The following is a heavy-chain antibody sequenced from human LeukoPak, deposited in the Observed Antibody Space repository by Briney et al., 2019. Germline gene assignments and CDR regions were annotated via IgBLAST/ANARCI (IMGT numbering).Heavy chain of an antibody. CDR1: GYTFTSYA. D-gene: IGHD3-10*02. V-gene: IGHV7-4-1*02. Sequence: GASVKVSCKASGYTFTSYAMNWVRQAPGQGLEWMGWINTNTGNPTYAQGLTGRFVFSLDTSVSTAYLQISSLKAEDTAVYYCARSGRFVRGVTSRPNWFDPWGQGTLVTVSS. CDR3: ARSGRFVRGVTSRPNWFDP. J-gene: IGHJ5*02. CDR2: INTNTGNP.